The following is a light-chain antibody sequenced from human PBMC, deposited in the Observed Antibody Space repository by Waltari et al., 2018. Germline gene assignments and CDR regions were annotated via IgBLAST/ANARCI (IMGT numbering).Light chain of an antibody. CDR3: LHLNNFPLS. CDR2: AAS. J-gene: IGKJ4*01. CDR1: QGISTY. Sequence: DIQLTQSPSFLSASVRDRVTITCRASQGISTYLAWYQQKPGKAPKLLIYAASTLQSDIPSRFSGSGYGTEFTLTISSLQPEDFATYYCLHLNNFPLSFGGGTKVELK. V-gene: IGKV1-9*01.